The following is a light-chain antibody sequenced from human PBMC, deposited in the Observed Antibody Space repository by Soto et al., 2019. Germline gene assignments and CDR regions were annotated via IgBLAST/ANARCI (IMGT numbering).Light chain of an antibody. CDR1: NSNIGAGYT. Sequence: QSVLTQPPSVTGAPGQRVTISCTGSNSNIGAGYTVHWYQQFPGRVPKLLIYGDTNRPSGVPDRFSGSKSGTSASLAITGLQAEDAADYSCQSYDSSLPGLLFGVGTKLTVL. CDR3: QSYDSSLPGLL. J-gene: IGLJ2*01. CDR2: GDT. V-gene: IGLV1-40*01.